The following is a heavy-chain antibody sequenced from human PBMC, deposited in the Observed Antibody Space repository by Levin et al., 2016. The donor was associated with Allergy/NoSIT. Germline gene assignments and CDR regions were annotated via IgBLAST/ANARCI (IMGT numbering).Heavy chain of an antibody. CDR1: GGSVSSTDFY. V-gene: IGHV4-39*01. Sequence: SETLSLTCTVSGGSVSSTDFYWGWIRQPPGKGLEWIATMHYSGSTYYNPSLKSRVTISIDTTNNQMSLRLTSVTAADTAVYYCARRRGRCTNGLCYIDYWGQGTLVTVSS. D-gene: IGHD2-8*01. J-gene: IGHJ4*02. CDR2: MHYSGST. CDR3: ARRRGRCTNGLCYIDY.